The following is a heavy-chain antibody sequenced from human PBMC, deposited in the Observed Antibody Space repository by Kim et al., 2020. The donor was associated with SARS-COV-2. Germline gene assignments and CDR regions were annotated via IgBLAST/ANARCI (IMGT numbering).Heavy chain of an antibody. CDR2: SIASK. J-gene: IGHJ4*02. V-gene: IGHV3-11*03. Sequence: SIASKTSANPVQRRFTISRNNAKNSLYLQMTSLRADDTAVYYCASVRYGYWGQGTLVTVSS. CDR3: ASVRYGY. D-gene: IGHD1-1*01.